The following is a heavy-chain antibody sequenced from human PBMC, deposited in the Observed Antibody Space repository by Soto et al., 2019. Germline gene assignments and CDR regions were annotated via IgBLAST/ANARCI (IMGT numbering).Heavy chain of an antibody. V-gene: IGHV3-30-3*01. Sequence: QVQLVESGGGVVQPGRSLRLSCAASGFTFSSYAMHWVRQAPGKGLEWVAVISYDGSNKYYADSVKGRFTISRDNSKNXXYLQMHSLRAEDTAVYYCARDGYRRGGKGGGAFDIWGQGTMVTVSS. CDR3: ARDGYRRGGKGGGAFDI. J-gene: IGHJ3*02. CDR1: GFTFSSYA. D-gene: IGHD2-15*01. CDR2: ISYDGSNK.